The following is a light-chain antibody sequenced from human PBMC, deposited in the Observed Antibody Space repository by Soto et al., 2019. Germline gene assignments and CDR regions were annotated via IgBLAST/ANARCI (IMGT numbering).Light chain of an antibody. CDR2: AAS. J-gene: IGKJ2*01. Sequence: DIQMTQSPSSLSASIGDRVTITCRASQSVTSNLNWYQQKFGETPKLLMYAASNLQGGVPSRFSGSRSGTEFTLTISSLQPEDFATYYCQPYYSSPYTFGQGTKLEV. V-gene: IGKV1-39*01. CDR3: QPYYSSPYT. CDR1: QSVTSN.